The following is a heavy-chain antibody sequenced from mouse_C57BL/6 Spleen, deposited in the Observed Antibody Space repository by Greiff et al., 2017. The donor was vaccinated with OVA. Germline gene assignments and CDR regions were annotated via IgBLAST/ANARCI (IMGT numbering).Heavy chain of an antibody. J-gene: IGHJ1*03. CDR3: ARIITTPGWYFDV. CDR2: INPSSGYT. Sequence: LVESGAELAKPGASVKLSCKASGYTFTSYWMHWVKQRPGQGLEWIGYINPSSGYTKYNQKFKDKATLTADKSSSTAYMQLSSLTYEDSAVYYCARIITTPGWYFDVWGTGTTVTVSS. CDR1: GYTFTSYW. D-gene: IGHD1-1*01. V-gene: IGHV1-7*01.